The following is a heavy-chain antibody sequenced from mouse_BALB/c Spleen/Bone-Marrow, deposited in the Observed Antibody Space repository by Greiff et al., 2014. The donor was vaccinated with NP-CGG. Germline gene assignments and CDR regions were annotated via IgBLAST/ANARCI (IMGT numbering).Heavy chain of an antibody. V-gene: IGHV2-6-7*01. CDR2: IWGDGST. D-gene: IGHD2-3*01. CDR3: ARDPWLLTELYAMDY. CDR1: GFSLTGYG. Sequence: VNVVESGPGLVAPSQSLSITCTVSGFSLTGYGVNWVRQPPGKGLEWLGMIWGDGSTDYNSALKSRLSISKDNSKSQVFLKMNSLQTDDTARYYCARDPWLLTELYAMDYWGQGTSVTVSS. J-gene: IGHJ4*01.